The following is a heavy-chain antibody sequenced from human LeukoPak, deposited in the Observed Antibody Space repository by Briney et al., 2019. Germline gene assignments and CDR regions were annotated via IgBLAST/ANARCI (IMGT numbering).Heavy chain of an antibody. CDR2: INHSGST. Sequence: SETLSLTCAVYGGSFSGYYWSWIRQPPGKGLEWTGEINHSGSTNYNPSLKSRVTISVDTSKNQFSLKLSSVTAADTAVYYCARKNDGSGSYHRSYNYWGQGTLVTVSS. V-gene: IGHV4-34*01. CDR3: ARKNDGSGSYHRSYNY. J-gene: IGHJ4*02. CDR1: GGSFSGYY. D-gene: IGHD3-10*01.